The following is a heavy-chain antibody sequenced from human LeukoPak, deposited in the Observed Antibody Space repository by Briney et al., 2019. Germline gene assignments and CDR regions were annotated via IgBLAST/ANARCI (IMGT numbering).Heavy chain of an antibody. CDR2: INPNSGGT. J-gene: IGHJ4*02. CDR3: ARDIAYSSSWYASNDY. V-gene: IGHV1-2*02. CDR1: GYTFTGYY. D-gene: IGHD6-13*01. Sequence: ASVKVSCKASGYTFTGYYMHWVRQAPGQGLEWMGWINPNSGGTNYAQKFQGRVTTTRDTSISTAYMELSRLRSDDTAVYYCARDIAYSSSWYASNDYWGQGTLVTVSS.